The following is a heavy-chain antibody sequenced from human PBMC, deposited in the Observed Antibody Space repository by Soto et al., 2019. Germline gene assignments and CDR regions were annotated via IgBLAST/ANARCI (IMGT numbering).Heavy chain of an antibody. CDR2: ISYDGSNK. CDR3: AREDTAMVTYGMDV. V-gene: IGHV3-30-3*01. D-gene: IGHD5-18*01. Sequence: PGGSLRLSCAASGFTFSSYAMHWVRQAPGKGLEWVAVISYDGSNKYYADSVKGRFTISRDNSKNTLYLQMNSLRAEDTAVYYCAREDTAMVTYGMDVWGQGTTVTVYS. J-gene: IGHJ6*02. CDR1: GFTFSSYA.